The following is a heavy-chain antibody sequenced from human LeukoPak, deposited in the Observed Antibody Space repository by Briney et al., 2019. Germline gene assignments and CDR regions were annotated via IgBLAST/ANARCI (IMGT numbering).Heavy chain of an antibody. CDR1: GFTFSSYA. J-gene: IGHJ4*02. Sequence: GGSLRLSCAASGFTFSSYAMHWVRQAPGKGLEWVAVISYDGGNKYYADSVKGRFTISRDNAKNSLYLQMNSLRAEDTAVYYCAREMGTIDDYWGQGTLVTVSS. CDR2: ISYDGGNK. D-gene: IGHD5-24*01. CDR3: AREMGTIDDY. V-gene: IGHV3-30*04.